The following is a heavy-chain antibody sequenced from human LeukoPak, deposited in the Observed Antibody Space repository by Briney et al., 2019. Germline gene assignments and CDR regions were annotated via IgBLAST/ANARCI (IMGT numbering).Heavy chain of an antibody. Sequence: GGSLSLSCAASGFTFSDHYMDWVRQAPGKGLEWVGRTRNKANSYTTEYAASVKGRFTISIDDSKNSLYLQMNSLNTEDTAVYYCARVLGYSGYDLAYWGQGTLVTVSS. CDR2: TRNKANSYTT. D-gene: IGHD5-12*01. V-gene: IGHV3-72*01. CDR3: ARVLGYSGYDLAY. J-gene: IGHJ4*02. CDR1: GFTFSDHY.